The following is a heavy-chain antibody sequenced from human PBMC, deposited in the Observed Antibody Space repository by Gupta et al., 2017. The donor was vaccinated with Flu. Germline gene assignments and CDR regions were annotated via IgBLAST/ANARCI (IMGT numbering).Heavy chain of an antibody. CDR2: INRDGSVI. J-gene: IGHJ5*01. D-gene: IGHD4-17*01. V-gene: IGHV3-7*01. CDR3: ARDVGSGDYDS. CDR1: GFTLSGYW. Sequence: EVQLVESGGGLVQPGGSLRLSCGASGFTLSGYWMSWVRQAPGKGPELVANINRDGSVINYMDFVRGRFTISRDNAKNAVYFQMNSLRVDDTAVYYCARDVGSGDYDSWGQGTLVTVSS.